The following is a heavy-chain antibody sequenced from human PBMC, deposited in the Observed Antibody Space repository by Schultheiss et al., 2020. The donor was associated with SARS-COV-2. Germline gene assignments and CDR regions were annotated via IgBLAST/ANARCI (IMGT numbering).Heavy chain of an antibody. V-gene: IGHV4-59*01. CDR1: GGSISSYY. J-gene: IGHJ4*02. D-gene: IGHD2-2*01. CDR2: IYYSGST. CDR3: ASEPIVVVPAAYFDY. Sequence: SETLSLTCTVSGGSISSYYWSWIRQPAGKGLEWIGYIYYSGSTNYNPSLKSRVTISVDTSKNQFSLKLSSVTAADTAVYYCASEPIVVVPAAYFDYWGQGTLVTVSS.